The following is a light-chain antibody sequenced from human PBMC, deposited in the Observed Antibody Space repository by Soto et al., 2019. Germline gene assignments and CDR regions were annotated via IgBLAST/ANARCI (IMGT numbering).Light chain of an antibody. V-gene: IGKV3-20*01. CDR2: GAS. CDR1: QSVSSSQ. CDR3: QHYGGAPLT. Sequence: EIVLTQSPGTLCLSPGEGATLSCRAGQSVSSSQLAWYQQKPGQAPRLLVYGASSRATGIPDRFSGSVSGTDFTLAISRLEPEDFAVYYCQHYGGAPLTFGQGTRLEI. J-gene: IGKJ5*01.